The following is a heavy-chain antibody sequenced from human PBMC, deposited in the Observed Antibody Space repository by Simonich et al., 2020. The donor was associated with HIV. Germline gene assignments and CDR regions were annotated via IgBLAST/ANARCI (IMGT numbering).Heavy chain of an antibody. J-gene: IGHJ4*02. Sequence: QVQLQESGPGLVKPSETLSLTCAVSGYSISRGYSWGWFRQPPGKGLGLIGTIYHSGSTFYNPSLKNRVTISVDTSKNQFSLWRSSVTAADTAIYYCARVCAQHLDWGQGTLVTVSS. CDR1: GYSISRGYS. CDR2: IYHSGST. V-gene: IGHV4-38-2*01. D-gene: IGHD2-21*01. CDR3: ARVCAQHLD.